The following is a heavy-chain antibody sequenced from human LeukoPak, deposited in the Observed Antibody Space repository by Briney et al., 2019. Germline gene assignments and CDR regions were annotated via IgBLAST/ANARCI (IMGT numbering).Heavy chain of an antibody. J-gene: IGHJ6*02. CDR1: GFTFSSYW. Sequence: GDSLRLSCAASGFTFSSYWMHWVRPVPGKGRGWVSLITSDGSSTRYADSVKGRFTISRDNAKTTLYLQMNSLRAEDTAVYYCARDQSTISTATYAMDVWGQGTTVTVSS. D-gene: IGHD2-15*01. CDR3: ARDQSTISTATYAMDV. V-gene: IGHV3-74*01. CDR2: ITSDGSST.